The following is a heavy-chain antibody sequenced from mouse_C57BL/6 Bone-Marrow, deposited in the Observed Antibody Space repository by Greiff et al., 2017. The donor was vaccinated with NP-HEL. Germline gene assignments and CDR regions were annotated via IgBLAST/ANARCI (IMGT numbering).Heavy chain of an antibody. CDR1: GFTFSSYG. Sequence: DVHLVESGGDLVKPGGSLKLSCAASGFTFSSYGMSWVRQTPDKRLEWVATISSGGSYTYYPDSVKGRFTISRDNAKNTLYLQMSSLKSEDTAMYYCARRGSGYYAMDYWGQGTSVTVSS. CDR2: ISSGGSYT. CDR3: ARRGSGYYAMDY. V-gene: IGHV5-6*01. D-gene: IGHD3-2*02. J-gene: IGHJ4*01.